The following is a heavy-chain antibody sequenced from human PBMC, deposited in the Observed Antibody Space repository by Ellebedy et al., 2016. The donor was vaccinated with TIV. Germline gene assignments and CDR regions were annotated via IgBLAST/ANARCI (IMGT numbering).Heavy chain of an antibody. CDR2: IYSSGST. D-gene: IGHD6-13*01. CDR3: AREPAAGTTPFDH. J-gene: IGHJ4*02. CDR1: GGSISTYY. V-gene: IGHV4-4*07. Sequence: SETLSLTCTVSGGSISTYYWSWIRQPAGKGLEWVGRIYSSGSTDYNPSLKSRATMSVDTSKNQFYLKLTSVTAADTAVYYCAREPAAGTTPFDHWGQGTLVTVSS.